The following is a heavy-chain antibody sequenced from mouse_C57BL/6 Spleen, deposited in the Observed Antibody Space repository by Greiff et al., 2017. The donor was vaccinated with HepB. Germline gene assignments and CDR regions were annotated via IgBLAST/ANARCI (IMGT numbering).Heavy chain of an antibody. V-gene: IGHV1-82*01. CDR1: GYAFSSSW. D-gene: IGHD2-3*01. J-gene: IGHJ3*01. CDR2: IYPGDGDT. CDR3: ARAVMVTSFAY. Sequence: QVQLKQSGPELVKPGASVKISCKASGYAFSSSWMNWVKQRPGKGLEWIGRIYPGDGDTNYNGKFKGKATLTADKSSSTAYMQLSSLTSEDSAVYFCARAVMVTSFAYWGQGTLVTVSA.